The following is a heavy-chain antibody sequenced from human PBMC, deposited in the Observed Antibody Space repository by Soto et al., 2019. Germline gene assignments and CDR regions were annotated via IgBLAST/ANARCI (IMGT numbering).Heavy chain of an antibody. J-gene: IGHJ6*02. CDR3: ARSQGSSTSLEIYYYYYYGMDV. D-gene: IGHD2-2*01. V-gene: IGHV1-69*01. CDR2: IIPISGTA. Sequence: QVQLVQSGAEVQKPGASVKVSCKASGGTFSSYAISWVRQAPGQGLEWMGGIIPISGTATYAQKFQGRVTITADESTSTAYMELSSLRSEYTAVYYCARSQGSSTSLEIYYYYYYGMDVWGQGTTVTVSS. CDR1: GGTFSSYA.